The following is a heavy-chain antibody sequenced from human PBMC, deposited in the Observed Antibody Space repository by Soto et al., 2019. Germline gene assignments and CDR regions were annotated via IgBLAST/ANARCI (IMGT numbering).Heavy chain of an antibody. CDR1: GGTFSSYA. J-gene: IGHJ5*02. CDR2: SIPIFGTA. Sequence: VASVKVSCKASGGTFSSYAISWVRQAPGKGLEWMGGSIPIFGTANYAQKFQGRVTITADESTSTAYMELSSLRSEDTAVYYCARSSGGVFGIIIEGSNWLAPWGQGSLVTVSS. V-gene: IGHV1-69*13. D-gene: IGHD3-16*02. CDR3: ARSSGGVFGIIIEGSNWLAP.